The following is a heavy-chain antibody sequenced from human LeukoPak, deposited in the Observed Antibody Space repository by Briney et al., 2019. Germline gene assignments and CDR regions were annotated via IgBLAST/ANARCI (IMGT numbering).Heavy chain of an antibody. CDR1: GGSFSGYS. J-gene: IGHJ4*02. D-gene: IGHD1-26*01. CDR3: ARVTSGVGAEYYFDY. V-gene: IGHV4-30-2*01. CDR2: IYHSGST. Sequence: PSETLSLTCAVYGGSFSGYSWSWIRQPPGKGLEWIGYIYHSGSTYYNPSLKSRVTISVDRSKNQFSLKLSSVTAADTAVYYCARVTSGVGAEYYFDYWGQGTLVTVSS.